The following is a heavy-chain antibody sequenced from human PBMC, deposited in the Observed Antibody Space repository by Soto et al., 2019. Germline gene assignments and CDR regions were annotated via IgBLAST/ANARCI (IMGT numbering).Heavy chain of an antibody. CDR3: AKRSAYPYYFDY. Sequence: GGSLRLSCAASGFTFSSYAMSWVRQAPGKGLEWVSAISGSGGSTYYADSVKGRFTISRYNSKNTLYLQMNSLRAEDTAVYYCAKRSAYPYYFDYWGQGTLVTVSS. D-gene: IGHD3-16*01. J-gene: IGHJ4*02. CDR2: ISGSGGST. CDR1: GFTFSSYA. V-gene: IGHV3-23*01.